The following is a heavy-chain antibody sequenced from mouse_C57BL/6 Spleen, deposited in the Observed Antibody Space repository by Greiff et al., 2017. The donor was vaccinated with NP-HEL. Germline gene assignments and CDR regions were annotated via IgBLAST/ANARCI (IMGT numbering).Heavy chain of an antibody. D-gene: IGHD2-5*01. Sequence: EVQLVESGGGLVQPGESLKLSCESNEYEFPSHDMSWVRKTPEKRLELVAAINSDGGSTYYPETMERRFVISRDNTKKTLYLQMSSLRSEDTALYYCARRAYYSKGWYFDVWGTGTTVTVSS. CDR3: ARRAYYSKGWYFDV. CDR1: EYEFPSHD. CDR2: INSDGGST. V-gene: IGHV5-2*01. J-gene: IGHJ1*03.